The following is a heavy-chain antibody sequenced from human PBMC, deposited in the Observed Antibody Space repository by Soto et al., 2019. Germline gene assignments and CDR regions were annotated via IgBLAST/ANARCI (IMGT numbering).Heavy chain of an antibody. Sequence: GGSLRLSCAASGFTFSSYWMSWVRQAPGKGLEWLATKSQNGSENYYVDSVKGRFTISGDNAKNSLYLQMNSLRAEDTAVYYCARDVRYDILTGYYTPYYYYYYMDVWGKGTTVTVSS. CDR2: KSQNGSEN. CDR1: GFTFSSYW. V-gene: IGHV3-7*01. J-gene: IGHJ6*03. CDR3: ARDVRYDILTGYYTPYYYYYYMDV. D-gene: IGHD3-9*01.